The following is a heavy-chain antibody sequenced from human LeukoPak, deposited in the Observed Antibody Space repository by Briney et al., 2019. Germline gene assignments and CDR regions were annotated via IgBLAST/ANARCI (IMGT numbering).Heavy chain of an antibody. D-gene: IGHD3-3*01. J-gene: IGHJ1*01. CDR1: GFTFSDYY. CDR2: ISSSGSTI. Sequence: GGSLRLSCAASGFTFSDYYMSWIRQAPGKGLEWVSYISSSGSTIYYADSVKGRFTISRDNAKNSVNLQMNSLRAEDTAVYYCAREAYDFWSGYRAEYFRHWGQGTLVTVSS. CDR3: AREAYDFWSGYRAEYFRH. V-gene: IGHV3-11*04.